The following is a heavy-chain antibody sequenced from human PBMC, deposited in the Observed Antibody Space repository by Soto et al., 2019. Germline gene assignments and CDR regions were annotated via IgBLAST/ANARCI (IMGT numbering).Heavy chain of an antibody. J-gene: IGHJ4*02. V-gene: IGHV3-23*01. CDR2: ISGSGGST. D-gene: IGHD6-13*01. CDR3: AYSSTPFDY. Sequence: GGSLRLSCAAAGFTFSSYAMSWVRQAPGKGLEWVSTISGSGGSTYYADSVKGRFTISRDNSKNTLYLQMNSLRAEDTAVYYCAYSSTPFDYWGQGTLVTVSS. CDR1: GFTFSSYA.